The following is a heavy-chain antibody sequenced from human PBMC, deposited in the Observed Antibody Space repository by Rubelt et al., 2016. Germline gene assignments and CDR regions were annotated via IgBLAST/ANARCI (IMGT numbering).Heavy chain of an antibody. CDR1: GFTFSSYA. V-gene: IGHV3-30*04. J-gene: IGHJ4*02. Sequence: GFTFSSYAMHWVRQAPGKGLEWVAVISYDGSNKYYADSVKGRFTISRDNSKNTLYLQMNSLGAEDTAVYYCARAQSVTTVTRGGCDYWGQGTLVTVSS. CDR3: ARAQSVTTVTRGGCDY. D-gene: IGHD4-17*01. CDR2: ISYDGSNK.